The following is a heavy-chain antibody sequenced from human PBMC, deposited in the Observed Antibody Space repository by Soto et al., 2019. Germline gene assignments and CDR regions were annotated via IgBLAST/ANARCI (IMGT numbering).Heavy chain of an antibody. D-gene: IGHD3-3*01. CDR1: GGSFDGYY. J-gene: IGHJ4*02. Sequence: QVHLQQWGAGLLKPSETLSLTCALYGGSFDGYYWSWIRQSPGKGLEWIGEIHHSGSTKYNPSLKSRVSLTVDTSTKQFSLKMTSMTAAYRGVYYCARGVDSWSGYLFWGQGTPVTVSS. CDR3: ARGVDSWSGYLF. V-gene: IGHV4-34*01. CDR2: IHHSGST.